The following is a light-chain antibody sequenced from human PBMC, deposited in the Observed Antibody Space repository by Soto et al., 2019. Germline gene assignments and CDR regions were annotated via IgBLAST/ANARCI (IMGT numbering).Light chain of an antibody. CDR1: NSGSNS. V-gene: IGLV3-21*04. CDR3: QVWDSSSDPVV. Sequence: SYELTQPPSVSVAPGKTARITCGGNNSGSNSVHWYPQKPGQAPVLVIYYDSDRTSGIPERFSGSNSGNTATLTISRVEAGDEADYYCQVWDSSSDPVVFGGGTKLTVL. CDR2: YDS. J-gene: IGLJ2*01.